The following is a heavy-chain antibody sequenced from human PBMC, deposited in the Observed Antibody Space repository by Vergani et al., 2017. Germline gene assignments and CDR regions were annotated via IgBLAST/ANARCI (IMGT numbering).Heavy chain of an antibody. CDR2: ISGSGGST. CDR3: AKPPTVTTWYYFDY. J-gene: IGHJ4*02. CDR1: GFTFSCYA. D-gene: IGHD4-17*01. Sequence: EVQLLESGGGLVQPGGSLRLYCAASGFTFSCYAMSWVRQAPGKGLEWVSAISGSGGSTYYADSVKGRFTISRDNSKNTLYLQMNSLRAEDTAVYYCAKPPTVTTWYYFDYWGQGTLVTVSS. V-gene: IGHV3-23*01.